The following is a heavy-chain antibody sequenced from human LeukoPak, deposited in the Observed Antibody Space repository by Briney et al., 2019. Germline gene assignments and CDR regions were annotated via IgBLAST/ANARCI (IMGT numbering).Heavy chain of an antibody. CDR2: INQDESEK. Sequence: PGGSLRLSCAASGFTFSSYWMSWVRQAPGKGLEWVANINQDESEKYYVGSVKGRFTISRDNAKNSLYPQMNSLRAEDTAVYYCARERGGYCSSTNCRGSFDYWGQGTLVTVSS. V-gene: IGHV3-7*01. J-gene: IGHJ4*02. CDR3: ARERGGYCSSTNCRGSFDY. D-gene: IGHD2-2*01. CDR1: GFTFSSYW.